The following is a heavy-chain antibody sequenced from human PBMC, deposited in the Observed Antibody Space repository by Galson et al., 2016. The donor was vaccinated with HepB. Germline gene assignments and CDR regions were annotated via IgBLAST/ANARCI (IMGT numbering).Heavy chain of an antibody. CDR3: ARGATSYGRYYYGLDL. V-gene: IGHV3-30*04. CDR1: GFTFSSYA. J-gene: IGHJ6*02. CDR2: IPYDGSEN. Sequence: SLRLSCAASGFTFSSYAMSWVCQAPGKGLEWVAVIPYDGSENYYANPVKGRFTISRDNSKNTLYLQMNSLRPQDSAVYYCARGATSYGRYYYGLDLWGQGTTVSVSS. D-gene: IGHD3-10*01.